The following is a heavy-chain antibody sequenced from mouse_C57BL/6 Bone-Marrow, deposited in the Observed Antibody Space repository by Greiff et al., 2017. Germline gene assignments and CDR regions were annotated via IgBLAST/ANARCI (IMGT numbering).Heavy chain of an antibody. CDR1: GYTFTSYW. CDR3: ARDDYDGGYFDY. CDR2: IYPGSGST. J-gene: IGHJ2*01. V-gene: IGHV1-55*01. Sequence: VQLQQPGAELVKPGASVKMSCKASGYTFTSYWITWVKQRPGQGLEWIGDIYPGSGSTNYNEKFKSKATLTVDTSSSTADMQLSSLTSEDSAVYYCARDDYDGGYFDYWGQGTTLTVSS. D-gene: IGHD2-4*01.